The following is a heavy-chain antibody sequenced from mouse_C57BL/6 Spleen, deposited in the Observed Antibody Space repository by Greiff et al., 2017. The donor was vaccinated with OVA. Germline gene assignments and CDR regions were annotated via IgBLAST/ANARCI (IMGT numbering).Heavy chain of an antibody. CDR3: ARRPIYYGNWYFDV. D-gene: IGHD2-1*01. CDR1: GFTFSSYA. CDR2: ISDGGSYT. Sequence: EVKVVESGGGLVKPGGSLKLSCAASGFTFSSYAMSWVRQTPEKRLEWVATISDGGSYTYYPDNVKGRFTISRDNAKNNLYLQMSHLKSEDTAMYYCARRPIYYGNWYFDVWGTGTTVTVSS. V-gene: IGHV5-4*03. J-gene: IGHJ1*03.